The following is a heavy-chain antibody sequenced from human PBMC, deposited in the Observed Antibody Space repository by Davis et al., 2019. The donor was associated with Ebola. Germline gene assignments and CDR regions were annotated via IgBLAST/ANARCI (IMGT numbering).Heavy chain of an antibody. D-gene: IGHD6-19*01. CDR1: GGSISSSSYY. J-gene: IGHJ6*04. CDR2: INHSGST. V-gene: IGHV4-39*07. Sequence: SETLSLTCTVSGGSISSSSYYWSWIRQPPGKGLEWIGEINHSGSTNYNPSLKSRVTISVDTSKNQFSLKLSSVTAADTAVYYCARGYSSGWYPFNGMDVWGEGTTVTVSS. CDR3: ARGYSSGWYPFNGMDV.